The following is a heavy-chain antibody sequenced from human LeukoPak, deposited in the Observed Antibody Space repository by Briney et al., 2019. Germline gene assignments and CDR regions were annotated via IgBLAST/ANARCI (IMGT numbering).Heavy chain of an antibody. CDR3: ARGTPKRNWFDP. CDR1: GYTFTSYD. D-gene: IGHD1-1*01. J-gene: IGHJ5*02. Sequence: ASVKVSCKASGYTFTSYDINWVRQATGQGLEWMGWMNPNSGNTGYAQKFQGRVTITRNASISTAYMELSSLRSEDTAVYHCARGTPKRNWFDPWGQGTLVTVSS. V-gene: IGHV1-8*03. CDR2: MNPNSGNT.